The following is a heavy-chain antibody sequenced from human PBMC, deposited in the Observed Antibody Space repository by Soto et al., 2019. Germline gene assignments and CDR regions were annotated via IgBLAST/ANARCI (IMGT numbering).Heavy chain of an antibody. CDR1: GFSSSSFA. CDR3: AKGSGSGWLKNWFDT. J-gene: IGHJ5*02. V-gene: IGHV3-30*01. D-gene: IGHD3-22*01. CDR2: LSYDGSNE. Sequence: HPGGSLRLSCATSGFSSSSFAMHWVRQAPGKGLEWVAVLSYDGSNENYADSVKGRFTISRDNSKNTLYLQMNTLRAEDTAVYFCAKGSGSGWLKNWFDTWGQGSLVTVSS.